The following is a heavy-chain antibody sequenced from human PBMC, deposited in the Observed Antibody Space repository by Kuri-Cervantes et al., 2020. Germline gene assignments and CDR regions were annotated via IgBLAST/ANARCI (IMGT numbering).Heavy chain of an antibody. CDR3: AREYDSSGYYYGLFDY. J-gene: IGHJ4*02. D-gene: IGHD3-22*01. CDR1: GFTFSSYA. Sequence: GSLRLSCAASGFTFSSYATHWVRQAPGKGLEWVAVISYDGSNKYYADSVKGRFTISRDNSKNTLYLQMNSLRAEDTAVYYCAREYDSSGYYYGLFDYWGQGTLVTVSS. V-gene: IGHV3-30-3*01. CDR2: ISYDGSNK.